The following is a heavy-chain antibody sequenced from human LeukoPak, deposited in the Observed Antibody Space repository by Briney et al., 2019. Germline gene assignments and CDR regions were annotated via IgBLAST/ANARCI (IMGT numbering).Heavy chain of an antibody. CDR3: ARFLRASGWYRGGTVLMDV. J-gene: IGHJ6*02. V-gene: IGHV1-18*01. CDR1: GYTFINYG. CDR2: ISAYNGNT. D-gene: IGHD6-19*01. Sequence: ASVRVSCKASGYTFINYGISWVRQAPGQGPEWMGWISAYNGNTNYAQKLQGRVTMTTDTSTTTAYMELRSLRSDDTAVYYCARFLRASGWYRGGTVLMDVWGQGTTVTVSS.